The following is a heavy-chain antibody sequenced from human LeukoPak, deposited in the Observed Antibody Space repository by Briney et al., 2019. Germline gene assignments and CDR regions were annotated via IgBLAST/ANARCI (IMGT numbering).Heavy chain of an antibody. J-gene: IGHJ4*02. CDR1: GFTFSSYA. D-gene: IGHD6-13*01. CDR3: AKCQEYSSSWSDY. V-gene: IGHV3-23*01. Sequence: PGGSLRLSCAASGFTFSSYAMSWVRQAPGKGLEWVSAISGSGGSTYYADSVKGRFTISRDNSKYTLYLQMNSLRAEDTAVYYCAKCQEYSSSWSDYWGQGTLVTVSS. CDR2: ISGSGGST.